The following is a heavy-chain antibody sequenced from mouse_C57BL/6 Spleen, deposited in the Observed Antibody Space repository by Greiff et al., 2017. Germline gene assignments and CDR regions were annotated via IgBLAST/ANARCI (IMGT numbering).Heavy chain of an antibody. CDR3: ARVYYDYGYFDY. Sequence: EVQVVESEGGLVQPGSSMKLSCTASGFTFSDYYMAWVRQVPEKGLEWVANINYDGSSTYYLDSLKSRFIISRDNAKNILYLQMSSLKSEDTATYYCARVYYDYGYFDYWGQGTTLTVSS. J-gene: IGHJ2*01. V-gene: IGHV5-16*01. CDR2: INYDGSST. CDR1: GFTFSDYY. D-gene: IGHD2-4*01.